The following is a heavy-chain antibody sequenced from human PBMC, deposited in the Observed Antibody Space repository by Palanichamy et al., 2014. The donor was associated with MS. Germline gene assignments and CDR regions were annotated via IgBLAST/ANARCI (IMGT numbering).Heavy chain of an antibody. V-gene: IGHV4-59*02. CDR2: LYYSGST. J-gene: IGHJ5*02. CDR3: ARDLGYDSGDFVNWGFDP. CDR1: GGSVRTYF. Sequence: QVQLQESGPGLVKPSETLSLTCTVSGGSVRTYFWSWIRQPPGKGLEWIGYLYYSGSTKYNPSLQSRVTISIDTSKNQLSLKLSSVTAADTAVYYCARDLGYDSGDFVNWGFDPWGQGTLVTVSS. D-gene: IGHD3-10*01.